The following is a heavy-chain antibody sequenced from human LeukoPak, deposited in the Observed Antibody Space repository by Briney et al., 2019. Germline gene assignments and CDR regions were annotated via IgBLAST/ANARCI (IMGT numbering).Heavy chain of an antibody. D-gene: IGHD3-22*01. J-gene: IGHJ4*02. V-gene: IGHV1-18*01. CDR3: ARTILYYDSSGYPDY. CDR1: GYTFTSYG. Sequence: GASVKVSCKASGYTFTSYGISWVRQAPGQGLEWMGWISAYNGNTNYAQKLQGRVTMTTDTSTSTAYMELRSLRSDDTAVYYCARTILYYDSSGYPDYWGQGTLVTVSS. CDR2: ISAYNGNT.